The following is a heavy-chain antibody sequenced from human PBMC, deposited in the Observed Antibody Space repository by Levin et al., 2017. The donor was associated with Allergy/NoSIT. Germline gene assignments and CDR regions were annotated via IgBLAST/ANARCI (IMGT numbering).Heavy chain of an antibody. D-gene: IGHD4-11*01. Sequence: SQTLSLTCTVSGASITSYYWSWIRPPPGKGLEWIGYIYYSGSTNYNPSLKSRVTISADTSKNQFSLKLSSVTAADTAVYYCARDRTTQHTSEVYYYGMDVWGQGTTVTVSS. CDR1: GASITSYY. CDR3: ARDRTTQHTSEVYYYGMDV. J-gene: IGHJ6*02. CDR2: IYYSGST. V-gene: IGHV4-59*12.